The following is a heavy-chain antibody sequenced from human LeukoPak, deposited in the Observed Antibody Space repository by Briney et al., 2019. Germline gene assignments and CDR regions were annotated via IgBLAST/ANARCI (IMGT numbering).Heavy chain of an antibody. Sequence: GGSLRLSCAASGFTFSPYEMIWVRQAPGKGLDWLSYISSSSNTIYYADSVKGRFTISRDDAKSSLYLHMSDLRVEDTAVYYCARDSGSGLDHWGQGTLVTVSS. CDR2: ISSSSNTI. CDR3: ARDSGSGLDH. D-gene: IGHD2-15*01. V-gene: IGHV3-48*03. CDR1: GFTFSPYE. J-gene: IGHJ4*02.